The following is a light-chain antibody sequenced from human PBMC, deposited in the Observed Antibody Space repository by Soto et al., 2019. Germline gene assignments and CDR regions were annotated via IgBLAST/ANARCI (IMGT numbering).Light chain of an antibody. CDR3: QVWDISSDHHV. Sequence: VLTQPPSVSVAPGQTARITCGGNDIARKTVHWYQQKPGQAPVLVVYDDDERPSGIPERFSGSNSGNTATLTISRVEAGDEADYYCQVWDISSDHHVFGTGTKVTVL. V-gene: IGLV3-21*02. CDR1: DIARKT. J-gene: IGLJ1*01. CDR2: DDD.